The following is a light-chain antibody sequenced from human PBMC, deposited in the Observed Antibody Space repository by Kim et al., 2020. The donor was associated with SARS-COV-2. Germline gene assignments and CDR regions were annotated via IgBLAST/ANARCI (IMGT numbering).Light chain of an antibody. V-gene: IGLV7-46*01. Sequence: GGRVTLTCVCSSGHVTSNYVTYWLQQKPGPAPRILIDDTSRNHAGTPGLFAGSLLGGKAALTLWGAQPDDEAEYCCLLVYSGDHVVFGGGTQLTVL. J-gene: IGLJ2*01. CDR3: LLVYSGDHVV. CDR2: DTS. CDR1: SGHVTSNYV.